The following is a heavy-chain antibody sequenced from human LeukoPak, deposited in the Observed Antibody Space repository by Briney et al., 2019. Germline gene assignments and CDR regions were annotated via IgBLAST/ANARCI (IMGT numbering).Heavy chain of an antibody. Sequence: SETLSLTCTVSGGSISSYYWSWIRQPPGKGLEWIGYIYYSGSTNYNPSLKSRVTISVDTSKNQFSLKLSSVTAADTAVYYCASSLYYDYVWGSYRLDYWGQGTLVTVSS. CDR2: IYYSGST. D-gene: IGHD3-16*02. CDR3: ASSLYYDYVWGSYRLDY. CDR1: GGSISSYY. J-gene: IGHJ4*02. V-gene: IGHV4-59*12.